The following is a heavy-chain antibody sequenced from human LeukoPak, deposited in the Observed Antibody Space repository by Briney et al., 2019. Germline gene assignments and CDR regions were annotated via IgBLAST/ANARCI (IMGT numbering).Heavy chain of an antibody. D-gene: IGHD5-18*01. Sequence: GSLRLSCAASGFTFSSYGMHWVRQAPGKGLEWVAGISYDGRNKEYVDSVKGRFTISRDNSKNTLYLQMNSLRAEDTAVYNCAKDRGYSHGFDYWGQGTLVTVSS. V-gene: IGHV3-30*18. J-gene: IGHJ4*02. CDR1: GFTFSSYG. CDR2: ISYDGRNK. CDR3: AKDRGYSHGFDY.